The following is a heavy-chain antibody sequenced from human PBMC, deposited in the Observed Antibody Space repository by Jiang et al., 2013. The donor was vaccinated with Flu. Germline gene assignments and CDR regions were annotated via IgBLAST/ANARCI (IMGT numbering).Heavy chain of an antibody. D-gene: IGHD3-22*01. V-gene: IGHV5-51*01. Sequence: GAEVKKPGESLKISCKGSGYSFTSYWIGWVRQMPGKGLEWMGIIYPGDSDTRYSPSFQGQVAISADKSISTAYLQWSSLKASDTAMYYCARHLRSPDDSSGYLFDYWGQGTLVTVSS. J-gene: IGHJ4*02. CDR3: ARHLRSPDDSSGYLFDY. CDR1: GYSFTSYW. CDR2: IYPGDSDT.